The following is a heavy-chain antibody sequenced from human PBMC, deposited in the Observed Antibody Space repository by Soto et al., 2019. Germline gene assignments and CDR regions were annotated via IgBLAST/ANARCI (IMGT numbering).Heavy chain of an antibody. CDR2: IYYSGST. CDR1: GGSISSSSYY. D-gene: IGHD6-13*01. Sequence: SETLSLTCTVSGGSISSSSYYWGWIRQPPGKGLEWIGSIYYSGSTYYNPSLKSRVTISVDTSKNQFSLKLSSVTAADTAVYYCARAGTYSSSWAYYYYGMDVWGQGTTVTVSS. J-gene: IGHJ6*02. CDR3: ARAGTYSSSWAYYYYGMDV. V-gene: IGHV4-39*01.